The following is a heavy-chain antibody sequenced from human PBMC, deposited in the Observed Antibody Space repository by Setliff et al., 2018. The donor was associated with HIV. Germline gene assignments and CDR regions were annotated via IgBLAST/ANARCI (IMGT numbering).Heavy chain of an antibody. CDR1: GYTFRNFG. CDR2: INVYNGDT. D-gene: IGHD3-10*01. CDR3: ATDRTQTGISLVRGRLTDPARYPLDY. J-gene: IGHJ4*02. Sequence: ASVKVSCKASGYTFRNFGISWVRQAPGQGLEWMAWINVYNGDTNFAQKFQGRVTMSKDTSTGTAYMELSSLTSDDTAVYYCATDRTQTGISLVRGRLTDPARYPLDYWGQGTLVTVSS. V-gene: IGHV1-18*01.